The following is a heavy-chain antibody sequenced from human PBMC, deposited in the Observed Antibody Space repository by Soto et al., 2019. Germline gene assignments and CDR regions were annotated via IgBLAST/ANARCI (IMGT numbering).Heavy chain of an antibody. J-gene: IGHJ6*02. CDR2: INAGNGNT. V-gene: IGHV1-3*01. CDR1: GNTFYRYA. Sequence: ASVKVSCKASGNTFYRYAMHWVRQAPGQRLEWMGWINAGNGNTKYSQKFQGRVTITRDTSASTAYMELSSLRSEDTAVYYCARRIQGGLLYDSSGYWAYGMDVWGQGTTVTVSS. D-gene: IGHD3-22*01. CDR3: ARRIQGGLLYDSSGYWAYGMDV.